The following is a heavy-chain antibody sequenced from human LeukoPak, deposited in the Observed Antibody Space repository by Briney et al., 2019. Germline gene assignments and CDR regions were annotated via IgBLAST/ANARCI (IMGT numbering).Heavy chain of an antibody. D-gene: IGHD2-15*01. CDR2: ISHDGSNI. CDR1: GFTFSSYG. CDR3: AKDPYRVVVATGNYLDP. Sequence: GVSLRHSCAASGFTFSSYGMHWVRQAPGKGLEWVAVISHDGSNIYYGDSVKGRFSISRDNSKNTLYLQMNSLRVEDTAVYYCAKDPYRVVVATGNYLDPWGQGTLVTVSS. J-gene: IGHJ5*02. V-gene: IGHV3-30*18.